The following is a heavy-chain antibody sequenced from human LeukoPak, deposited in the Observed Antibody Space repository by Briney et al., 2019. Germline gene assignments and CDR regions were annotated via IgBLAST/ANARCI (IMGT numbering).Heavy chain of an antibody. CDR1: GFTFSSYW. CDR3: ARLGYSSSWYVRAGKYYFDY. CDR2: IKQDGSEK. V-gene: IGHV3-7*01. J-gene: IGHJ4*02. Sequence: GGSLRLSCAASGFTFSSYWMSWVRQAPGKGLEWVANIKQDGSEKYYVDSVKGRFTISRDNAKNSLYLQMNSLRAEDTAVYYCARLGYSSSWYVRAGKYYFDYWGQGTLVTVSS. D-gene: IGHD6-13*01.